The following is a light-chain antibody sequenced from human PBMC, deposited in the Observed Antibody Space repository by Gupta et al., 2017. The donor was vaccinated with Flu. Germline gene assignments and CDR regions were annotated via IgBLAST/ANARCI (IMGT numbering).Light chain of an antibody. CDR3: QVWDSGSRI. V-gene: IGLV3-21*02. CDR2: DDS. Sequence: CGGNNIGSKSVHWDQQKPGQAPVLVVYDDSDRPSGFPERFSGSKSGDTATLTISRVEDGDEADYYCQVWDSGSRIFGGGTKLTVL. CDR1: NIGSKS. J-gene: IGLJ2*01.